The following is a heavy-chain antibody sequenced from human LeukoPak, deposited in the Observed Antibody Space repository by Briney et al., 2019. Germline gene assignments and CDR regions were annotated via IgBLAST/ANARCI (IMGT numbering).Heavy chain of an antibody. CDR3: ASFSSGGYHDY. D-gene: IGHD6-19*01. Sequence: PSETLSLACAVYGGSFSGDYRRCIRQPPGKGLEWIGEINNSGSTNYNPSLKSRVTISVDTSKNQLSLKLSSVTAADTAVSYCASFSSGGYHDYWGQGTLVTVSS. CDR1: GGSFSGDY. J-gene: IGHJ4*02. CDR2: INNSGST. V-gene: IGHV4-34*01.